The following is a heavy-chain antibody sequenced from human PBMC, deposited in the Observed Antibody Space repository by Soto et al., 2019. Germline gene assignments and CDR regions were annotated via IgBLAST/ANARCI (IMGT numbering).Heavy chain of an antibody. CDR3: ARDVVVVPAAIHWFDP. Sequence: LRLSCAASGFTFSSYSMNWVRQAPGKGLEWVSSISSSSSYIYYADSVKGRFTFSRYNAKNSLYLQMNSLRAEDTAVYYCARDVVVVPAAIHWFDPWGQGTLVTVSS. J-gene: IGHJ5*02. CDR2: ISSSSSYI. CDR1: GFTFSSYS. D-gene: IGHD2-2*01. V-gene: IGHV3-21*06.